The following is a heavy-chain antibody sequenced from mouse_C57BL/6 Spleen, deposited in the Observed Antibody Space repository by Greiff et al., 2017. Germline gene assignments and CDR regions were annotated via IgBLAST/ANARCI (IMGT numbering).Heavy chain of an antibody. J-gene: IGHJ1*03. CDR2: INPNNGGT. D-gene: IGHD1-1*01. CDR3: ARLITTVVATDWYFDV. V-gene: IGHV1-18*01. Sequence: EVKRKEAGSEMVKPGASVKIPCKASGYTFTDYNMDWVKQSHGKRLEWIGDINPNNGGTIYNQKFKGKATLTVDKSSSTAYMELRSLTSEDTAVYYCARLITTVVATDWYFDVWGTGTTVTVSS. CDR1: GYTFTDYN.